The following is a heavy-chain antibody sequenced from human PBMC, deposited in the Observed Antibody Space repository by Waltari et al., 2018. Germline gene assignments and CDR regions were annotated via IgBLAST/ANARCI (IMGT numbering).Heavy chain of an antibody. CDR3: ARGSGVDS. D-gene: IGHD7-27*01. CDR2: ISDAGGII. CDR1: GFPCSTYV. J-gene: IGHJ4*02. Sequence: EVQLLASGGGLVQPGGSLRLSCAASGFPCSTYVMNWVRQAPGKGLEWVSSISDAGGIINYADSVKGRFTISRDNSKNTLYLQMNSLRADDTAVYYCARGSGVDSWGQGTLVTISS. V-gene: IGHV3-23*01.